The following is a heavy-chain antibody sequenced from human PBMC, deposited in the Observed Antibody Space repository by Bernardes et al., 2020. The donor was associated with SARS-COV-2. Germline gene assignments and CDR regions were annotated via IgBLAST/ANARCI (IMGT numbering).Heavy chain of an antibody. V-gene: IGHV3-7*01. Sequence: GGSLRLSCAASGFSFSNYWMSWVRLAPGKGLEWVANIKQDAREENYVVSVKGRFTIVRDNSKNMIYLQMNSLRVEDTSVYYCARDGISGIDYWGQGTLVTVSS. CDR3: ARDGISGIDY. J-gene: IGHJ4*02. CDR2: IKQDAREE. D-gene: IGHD1-20*01. CDR1: GFSFSNYW.